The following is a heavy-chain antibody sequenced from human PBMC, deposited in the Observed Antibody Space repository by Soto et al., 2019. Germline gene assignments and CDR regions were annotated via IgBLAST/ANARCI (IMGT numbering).Heavy chain of an antibody. V-gene: IGHV3-33*01. J-gene: IGHJ2*01. D-gene: IGHD2-15*01. CDR1: GFTFSSYG. CDR2: IWYDGSNK. CDR3: ARGSGSGGSCHQGSGFDL. Sequence: QVQLVESGGGVVQPGRSLRLSCAASGFTFSSYGMHWVRQAPGKGLEWVAVIWYDGSNKYYADSVKGRLTISRDNSKNTLYLQINSLRAEDTAVYYCARGSGSGGSCHQGSGFDLWGRGTLVTVSS.